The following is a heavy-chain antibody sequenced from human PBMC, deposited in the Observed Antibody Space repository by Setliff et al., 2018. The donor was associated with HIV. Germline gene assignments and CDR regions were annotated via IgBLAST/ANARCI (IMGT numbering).Heavy chain of an antibody. CDR2: IRNKANSFTI. J-gene: IGHJ4*02. CDR1: GFTLSDHY. CDR3: AKIQNPQGYYYDSSGYYPHPGSPDY. V-gene: IGHV3-72*01. D-gene: IGHD3-22*01. Sequence: PGGSLRLSCAASGFTLSDHYMDWVRQAPGKGLEWVGRIRNKANSFTIEYADSVKGRFTISRDNSKNTLYLQMNSLRAEDTAVYYCAKIQNPQGYYYDSSGYYPHPGSPDYWGQGTLVTVSS.